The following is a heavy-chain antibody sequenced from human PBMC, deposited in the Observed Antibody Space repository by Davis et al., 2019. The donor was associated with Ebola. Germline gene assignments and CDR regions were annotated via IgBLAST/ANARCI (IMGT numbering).Heavy chain of an antibody. Sequence: AASVKVSCKASGGTFSSYAISWVRQAPGHGLEWMGRIITILGIANYAQKFQGRVTITADKSTSTAYMELSSLRSEDTAVYYSARDIGWAAVAMNDYWGQGTLVTVSS. CDR1: GGTFSSYA. CDR2: IITILGIA. J-gene: IGHJ4*02. D-gene: IGHD6-19*01. V-gene: IGHV1-69*04. CDR3: ARDIGWAAVAMNDY.